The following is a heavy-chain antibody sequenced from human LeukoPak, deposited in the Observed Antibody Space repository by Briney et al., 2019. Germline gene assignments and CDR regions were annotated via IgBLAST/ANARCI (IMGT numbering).Heavy chain of an antibody. CDR3: ARDRAWNYFDY. J-gene: IGHJ4*02. CDR2: ISYDGRYQ. D-gene: IGHD3-3*01. V-gene: IGHV3-30*04. CDR1: GFTFNRYR. Sequence: GGSLRLSCAASGFTFNRYRLHWVRQAPGKGLEWVAVISYDGRYQFYADSVKGRFTVSRDNSKNTLSLQMNSLRAEDTAVYYCARDRAWNYFDYWGQGTLVTVSS.